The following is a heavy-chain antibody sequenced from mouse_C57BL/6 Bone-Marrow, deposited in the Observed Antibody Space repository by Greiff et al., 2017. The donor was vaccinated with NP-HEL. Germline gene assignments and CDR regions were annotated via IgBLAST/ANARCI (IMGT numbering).Heavy chain of an antibody. V-gene: IGHV8-8*01. D-gene: IGHD2-1*01. Sequence: QVTLQVSGPGILQPSQTLSLTCSFSGFSLSTFGMGVGWIRQPSGKGLEWLAHIWWDDAKYYNPALKSRPTTSKDTSKNQVFLKSANVDTADTATYDCARVAIYYGNYAWFAYWGQGTLVTVSA. CDR2: IWWDDAK. CDR3: ARVAIYYGNYAWFAY. J-gene: IGHJ3*01. CDR1: GFSLSTFGMG.